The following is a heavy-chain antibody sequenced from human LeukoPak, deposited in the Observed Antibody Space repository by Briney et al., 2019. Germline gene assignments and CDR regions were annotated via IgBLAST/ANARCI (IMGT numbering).Heavy chain of an antibody. J-gene: IGHJ6*02. CDR2: LSSDGTRT. V-gene: IGHV3-30*03. Sequence: GGSLRLSCAASGFTFSSYWMSWVRQAPGKGLEWVAVLSSDGTRTYHAASVKGRFSISRDNSKNTLYLQMNSLRAEDTAVYYCARAFPGEGPMGGGMDVWGQGTTVTVSS. D-gene: IGHD7-27*01. CDR1: GFTFSSYW. CDR3: ARAFPGEGPMGGGMDV.